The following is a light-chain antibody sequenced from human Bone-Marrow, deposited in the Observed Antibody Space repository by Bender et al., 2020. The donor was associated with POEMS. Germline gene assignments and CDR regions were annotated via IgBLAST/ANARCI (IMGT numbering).Light chain of an antibody. Sequence: QSALTQPPSASGSLGQSVTISCTGTSSDVGGYNYVSWFQQHPGKVPKLMLYEGIKRPTGVSTRFSGSKSGNTASLTISGLQAEDEADYYCSSYRSTSLVFGGGTKLTVL. V-gene: IGLV2-14*01. CDR1: SSDVGGYNY. CDR3: SSYRSTSLV. CDR2: EGI. J-gene: IGLJ3*02.